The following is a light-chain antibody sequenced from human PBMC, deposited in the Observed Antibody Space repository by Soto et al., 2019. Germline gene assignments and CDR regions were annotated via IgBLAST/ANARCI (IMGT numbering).Light chain of an antibody. CDR3: LQHHSYPQT. CDR1: QGIKND. J-gene: IGKJ1*01. CDR2: AVS. V-gene: IGKV1-17*01. Sequence: DIQMTQSPSSLSASAGDGVTITCRASQGIKNDLAWYQQKPGKAPKRLIYAVSSLQSEVPSRFSGSGSGTEFTLTISSLQPEDVATYYCLQHHSYPQTFGQGTKVDIK.